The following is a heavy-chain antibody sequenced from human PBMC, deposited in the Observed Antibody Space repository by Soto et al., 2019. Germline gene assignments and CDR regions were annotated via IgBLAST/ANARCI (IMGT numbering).Heavy chain of an antibody. D-gene: IGHD6-13*01. CDR2: MSYDGSNK. V-gene: IGHV3-30-3*01. Sequence: QVQLVESGGGVVQPGRSLRLSCAASGFTFSSYAMHWVRQAPGKGLEWVAGMSYDGSNKYYADSVKGRFTISRDNSKNTLYLQMNSLRAEDTTVYYFASTYRSPLDYWGQGTLVTVSS. CDR3: ASTYRSPLDY. CDR1: GFTFSSYA. J-gene: IGHJ4*02.